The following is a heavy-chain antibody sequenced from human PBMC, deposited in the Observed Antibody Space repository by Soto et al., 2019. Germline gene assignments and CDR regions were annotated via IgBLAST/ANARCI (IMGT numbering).Heavy chain of an antibody. Sequence: QVQLVESGGGVVQPGRSLRLSCAASGFTFSSYGMHWVRQAPGKGLEWVAVIWYDGSNKYYADSVKGRFTISRDNSKNTLYLQMNSLRAEDTAVYYCARDRIVATLGDAFDIWGQGTMVTVSS. D-gene: IGHD5-12*01. J-gene: IGHJ3*02. CDR3: ARDRIVATLGDAFDI. CDR1: GFTFSSYG. V-gene: IGHV3-33*01. CDR2: IWYDGSNK.